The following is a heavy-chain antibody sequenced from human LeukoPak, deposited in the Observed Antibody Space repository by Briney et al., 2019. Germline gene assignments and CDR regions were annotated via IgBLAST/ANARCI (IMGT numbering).Heavy chain of an antibody. CDR2: INQDGSEE. D-gene: IGHD5-12*01. J-gene: IGHJ4*02. CDR1: GXTFSNYW. CDR3: ARPYDSNRDHSGYGY. Sequence: PGGSLRLSCATSGXTFSNYWVSWVRQAPGKGLEWVANINQDGSEEYYVDSVRGRFTISRDNAKNSLYLQMNSLRAEDTAVYYCARPYDSNRDHSGYGYWGRGTLVTVSS. V-gene: IGHV3-7*02.